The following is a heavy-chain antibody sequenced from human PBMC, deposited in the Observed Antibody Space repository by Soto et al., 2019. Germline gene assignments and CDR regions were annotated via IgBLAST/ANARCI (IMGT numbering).Heavy chain of an antibody. CDR1: GFTLRAYD. CDR2: IGSAGET. J-gene: IGHJ3*02. V-gene: IGHV3-13*01. D-gene: IGHD2-2*01. CDR3: AKAPSTLVNPGDAFDI. Sequence: GGSLRLSCAASGFTLRAYDIHWVRQATGKGLEWVSGIGSAGETYFEDSVKGRFTISRENAKNSLYLQMDSLRAEDTAVYYCAKAPSTLVNPGDAFDIWGQGTMVTVSS.